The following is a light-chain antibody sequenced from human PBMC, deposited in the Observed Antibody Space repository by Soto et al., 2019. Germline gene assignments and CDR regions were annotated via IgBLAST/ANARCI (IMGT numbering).Light chain of an antibody. J-gene: IGKJ1*01. CDR2: AAS. V-gene: IGKV1-39*01. Sequence: IQLTQSPSTLSASVGDRVTITCRASQSISSWLAWYQQKPGKAPKLLIFAASSLQSGVPSRFSGSRSGPDFTLTISSLQPEDFATYYCQQSYSSPPTFGQGTKVDI. CDR3: QQSYSSPPT. CDR1: QSISSW.